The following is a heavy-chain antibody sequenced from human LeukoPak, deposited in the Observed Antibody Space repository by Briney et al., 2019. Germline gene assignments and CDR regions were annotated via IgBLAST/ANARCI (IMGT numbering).Heavy chain of an antibody. J-gene: IGHJ4*02. CDR2: ISLSGSTI. D-gene: IGHD3-9*01. Sequence: GGSLRLSCAASGFTFSDYYMSWIRQAPGKGLEWVSYISLSGSTIYYADSVKGRFTISRDNAKNSLYLQMNSLRAEDTAVYYCARDELHYDILTGYYVGVSYFDYWGQGTLVTVSS. V-gene: IGHV3-11*04. CDR3: ARDELHYDILTGYYVGVSYFDY. CDR1: GFTFSDYY.